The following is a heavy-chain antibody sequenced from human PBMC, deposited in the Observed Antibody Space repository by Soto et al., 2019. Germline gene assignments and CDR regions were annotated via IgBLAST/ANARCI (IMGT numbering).Heavy chain of an antibody. V-gene: IGHV3-23*01. CDR2: ISGSGGST. D-gene: IGHD3-22*01. CDR3: AKTYYYDSSGYPPFDY. CDR1: GFTFSSYA. J-gene: IGHJ4*02. Sequence: PGGSLRLSCAASGFTFSSYAMSWVRQAPGKGLEWVSAISGSGGSTYYADSVKGRFTISRDNSKNTLYLQMNSLRAEDTAVYYCAKTYYYDSSGYPPFDYWGQGTLVTV.